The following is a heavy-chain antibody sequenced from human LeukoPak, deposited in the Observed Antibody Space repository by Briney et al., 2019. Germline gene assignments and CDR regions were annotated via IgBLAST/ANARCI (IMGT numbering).Heavy chain of an antibody. CDR2: MHYSGST. CDR3: ATFYSFSAYYYYYMDV. J-gene: IGHJ6*03. Sequence: SETLSLTCAVSSGSISTYYWSWIRQPPGKGLEWIGYMHYSGSTNYNPSLNSRITMSVDTSKNQFSLKLSSVTAADTAVYYCATFYSFSAYYYYYMDVWGKGTTVTVSS. CDR1: SGSISTYY. D-gene: IGHD6-13*01. V-gene: IGHV4-59*01.